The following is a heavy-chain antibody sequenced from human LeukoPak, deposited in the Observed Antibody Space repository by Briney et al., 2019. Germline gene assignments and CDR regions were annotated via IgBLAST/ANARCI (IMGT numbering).Heavy chain of an antibody. V-gene: IGHV3-7*01. Sequence: GGTLRLSCAASGFTFSGYGMSWVRQAPGKGLEWVANIKQDGSEKYYVDSVKGRFTISRDNAKNSLYLQMNSLRAEDTAVYYCARRQLLPELDYWGQGTLVTVSS. D-gene: IGHD2-2*01. J-gene: IGHJ4*02. CDR3: ARRQLLPELDY. CDR2: IKQDGSEK. CDR1: GFTFSGYG.